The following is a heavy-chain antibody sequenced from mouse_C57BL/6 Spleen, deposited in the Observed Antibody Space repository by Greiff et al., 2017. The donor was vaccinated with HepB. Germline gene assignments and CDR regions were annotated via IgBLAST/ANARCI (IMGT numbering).Heavy chain of an antibody. CDR3: ARTEGNYKGPWFAY. CDR1: GYTFTSYW. Sequence: QVHVKQPGTELVKPGASVKLSCKASGYTFTSYWMHWVKQRPGQGLEWIGNINPSNGGTNYNEKFKSKATLTVDKSSSTAYMQLSSLTSEDSAVYYCARTEGNYKGPWFAYWGQGTLVTVSA. CDR2: INPSNGGT. J-gene: IGHJ3*01. D-gene: IGHD2-1*01. V-gene: IGHV1-53*01.